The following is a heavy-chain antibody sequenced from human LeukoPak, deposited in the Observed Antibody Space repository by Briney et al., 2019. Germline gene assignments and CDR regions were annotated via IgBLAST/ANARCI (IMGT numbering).Heavy chain of an antibody. CDR1: GYTFTSYA. V-gene: IGHV1-3*01. CDR3: ATARGYYDFWSGYYNSWYFDY. Sequence: ASVKVSCKASGYTFTSYAMHWVRQAPGQRLEWMGWINAGNGNTKYSQKFQGRVTITRDTSADTAYMELSSLRSEDTAVYYCATARGYYDFWSGYYNSWYFDYWGQGTLVTVSS. CDR2: INAGNGNT. D-gene: IGHD3-3*01. J-gene: IGHJ4*02.